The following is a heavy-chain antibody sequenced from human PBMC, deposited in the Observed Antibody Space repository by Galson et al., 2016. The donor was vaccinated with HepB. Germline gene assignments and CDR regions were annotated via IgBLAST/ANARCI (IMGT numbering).Heavy chain of an antibody. CDR1: GFSFSTYA. J-gene: IGHJ4*02. CDR2: IGGSGDNT. Sequence: SLRLSCAVSGFSFSTYAMSWVRQAPGKGLVWVSTIGGSGDNTYYADSVKGRFTNSRDNSMNTLYLQMNSMRAEDTAVYYCAKDLLSDYVWGSYRFQDWGQGAPVTVSS. V-gene: IGHV3-23*01. CDR3: AKDLLSDYVWGSYRFQD. D-gene: IGHD3-16*02.